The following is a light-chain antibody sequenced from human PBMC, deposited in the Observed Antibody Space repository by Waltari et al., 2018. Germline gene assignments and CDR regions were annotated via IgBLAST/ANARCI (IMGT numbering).Light chain of an antibody. Sequence: DIQMTQSPSSVSASVGDRVTITCRASQGISSRLAWYQQKPGKAPTLLIYDASRLHSGVPSRFSGSGYGTDFTVTIRSLQPEDFATYYCQQVNSFPRTFGQGTKVEVK. J-gene: IGKJ1*01. CDR1: QGISSR. CDR2: DAS. CDR3: QQVNSFPRT. V-gene: IGKV1-12*01.